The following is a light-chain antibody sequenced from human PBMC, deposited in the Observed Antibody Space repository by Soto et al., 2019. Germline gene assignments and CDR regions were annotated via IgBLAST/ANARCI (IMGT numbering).Light chain of an antibody. V-gene: IGKV1-5*03. Sequence: DIDLTQSPSTLSASVGDRITITCRASQSISSWLAWYQQKPGQAPKLLIYTTSSLDSGVPSRFSGSGAGTEFSLTSSSLPHDDFATYCCQHYKDYSWTFGQGTKVEIK. CDR3: QHYKDYSWT. CDR1: QSISSW. J-gene: IGKJ1*01. CDR2: TTS.